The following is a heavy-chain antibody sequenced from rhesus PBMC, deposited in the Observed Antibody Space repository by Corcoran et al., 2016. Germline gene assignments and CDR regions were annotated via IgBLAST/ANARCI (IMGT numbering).Heavy chain of an antibody. CDR1: GHPIRSGYY. CDR3: ARRGNSGRFDV. Sequence: QVQLQESGPGLVKPSETLSLTCAVSGHPIRSGYYWGWIRPPPGKGLEYIGCISGSSGSTYYNPSLKSRVTISKDTSKSQFSLKLRSVTAADTAGHYCARRGNSGRFDVWGAGVLVTVSS. CDR2: ISGSSGST. V-gene: IGHV4-99*01. D-gene: IGHD3-16*01. J-gene: IGHJ5-1*01.